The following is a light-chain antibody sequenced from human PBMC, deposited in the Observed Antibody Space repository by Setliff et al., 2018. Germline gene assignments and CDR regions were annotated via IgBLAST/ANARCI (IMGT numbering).Light chain of an antibody. J-gene: IGLJ1*01. Sequence: QPPSASGSPGQSLIISCTGTSRDVGSSTFVSWYQQHPGKAPKLLIYEISKRPSGVPDRFSGSKSGNTASLTVSGLQAEDEADYYCSSYAGTNNPYVFGSGTKVTVL. CDR3: SSYAGTNNPYV. V-gene: IGLV2-8*01. CDR2: EIS. CDR1: SRDVGSSTF.